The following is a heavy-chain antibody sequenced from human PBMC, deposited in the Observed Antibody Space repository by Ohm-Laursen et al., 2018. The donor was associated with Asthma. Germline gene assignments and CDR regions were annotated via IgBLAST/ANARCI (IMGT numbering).Heavy chain of an antibody. CDR1: GGTFSSYA. Sequence: SSVKVSCKASGGTFSSYAISWVRQAPGQGLEWMGGIIPIFGTANYAQKFQGRVTITADESTSTAYMELSSLRSEDTAVYYCARSPGTTVTTYCFDYWGQGTLVTVSS. CDR2: IIPIFGTA. D-gene: IGHD4-17*01. J-gene: IGHJ4*02. V-gene: IGHV1-69*01. CDR3: ARSPGTTVTTYCFDY.